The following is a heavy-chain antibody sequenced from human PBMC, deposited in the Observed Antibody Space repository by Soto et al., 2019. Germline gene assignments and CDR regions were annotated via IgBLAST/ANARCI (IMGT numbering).Heavy chain of an antibody. CDR1: GFTFDDYA. J-gene: IGHJ5*02. Sequence: PGGSLRLSCAASGFTFDDYAMHWVRQAPGKGLEWVSGISWNSGSIGYADSVKGRFTISRDNAKNSLYLQMNSLRAEDTALYYCAKDTVKGIAVAGWFDPWGQGTLVTVSS. CDR3: AKDTVKGIAVAGWFDP. CDR2: ISWNSGSI. V-gene: IGHV3-9*01. D-gene: IGHD6-19*01.